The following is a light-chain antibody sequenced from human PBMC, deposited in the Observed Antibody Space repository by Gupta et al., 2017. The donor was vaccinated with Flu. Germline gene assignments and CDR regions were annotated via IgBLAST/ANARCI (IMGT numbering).Light chain of an antibody. Sequence: DPAMTQSLDSLALSLGQRATIKCTASQSGFDSSTNQNYLAGYQQKPGQPPRLPIYGASTRECGVPARLSGRGSGKDLTPTTTSLQAEDVAAYYGQKNFSLRGTFGPGTKVEIK. J-gene: IGKJ1*01. CDR2: GAS. V-gene: IGKV4-1*01. CDR3: QKNFSLRGT. CDR1: QSGFDSSTNQNY.